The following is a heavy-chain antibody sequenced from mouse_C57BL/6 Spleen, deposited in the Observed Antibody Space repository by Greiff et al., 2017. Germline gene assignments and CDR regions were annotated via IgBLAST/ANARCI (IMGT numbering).Heavy chain of an antibody. CDR2: IYPRSGNT. J-gene: IGHJ4*01. CDR3: ARRYDYDGYAMDD. CDR1: GYTFTSYG. Sequence: QVQLQQSGAELARPGASVKLSCKASGYTFTSYGISWVKQRPGQGLEWIGEIYPRSGNTYYNEKFKGKATLTADKSSSTAYMELRSLTSEDSAVYFCARRYDYDGYAMDDWGQGTSVTVSS. V-gene: IGHV1-81*01. D-gene: IGHD2-4*01.